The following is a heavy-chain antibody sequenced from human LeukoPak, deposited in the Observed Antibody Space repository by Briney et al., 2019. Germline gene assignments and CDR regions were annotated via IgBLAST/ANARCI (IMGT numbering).Heavy chain of an antibody. V-gene: IGHV3-21*01. CDR3: ARGMKWELARVDY. D-gene: IGHD1-26*01. J-gene: IGHJ4*02. CDR1: GFTFSSYS. CDR2: ISSSSSYI. Sequence: GGSLRLSCAASGFTFSSYSMNWVHQAPGKGLEWVSSISSSSSYIYYADSVKGRFTISRDNAKNSLYLQMNSLRAEDTAVYYCARGMKWELARVDYWGQGTLVTVSS.